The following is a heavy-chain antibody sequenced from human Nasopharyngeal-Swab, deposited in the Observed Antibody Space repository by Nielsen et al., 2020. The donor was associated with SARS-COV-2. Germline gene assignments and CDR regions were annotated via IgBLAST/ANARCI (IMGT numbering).Heavy chain of an antibody. CDR1: GGSFSGYY. V-gene: IGHV4-34*01. CDR2: INHSGTT. Sequence: ESLKISCAVYGGSFSGYYWSWIHQPPGKGPEWIGEINHSGTTSYNPSLKSRVTISSDTSKNQFSLKLSSVTAADTAVYYCARGHRSISMIVVVIATAHFYFDSWGRGTLVTVTS. D-gene: IGHD3-22*01. CDR3: ARGHRSISMIVVVIATAHFYFDS. J-gene: IGHJ4*02.